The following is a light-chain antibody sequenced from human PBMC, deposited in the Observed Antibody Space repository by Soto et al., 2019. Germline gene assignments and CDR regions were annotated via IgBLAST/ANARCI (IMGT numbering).Light chain of an antibody. CDR3: GTWDSSLSGGSGSWL. CDR1: SSNIGNNY. V-gene: IGLV1-51*01. J-gene: IGLJ3*02. Sequence: QSVLTQPPSVSAAPGQKVTISCSGSSSNIGNNYVSWYQQVAGTVPKLLIYDNKKRPSGIPDRFSGSKSGTSATLGITGLQAGDEADYYCGTWDSSLSGGSGSWLFGGGTKLTVL. CDR2: DNK.